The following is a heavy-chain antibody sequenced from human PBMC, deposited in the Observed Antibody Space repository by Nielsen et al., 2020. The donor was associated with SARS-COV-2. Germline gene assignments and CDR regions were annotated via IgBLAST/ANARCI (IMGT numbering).Heavy chain of an antibody. CDR3: AKGAAMHLWYFDL. D-gene: IGHD5-18*01. CDR1: GYTFTGFY. J-gene: IGHJ2*01. CDR2: IKPNSGGT. V-gene: IGHV1-2*06. Sequence: ASVKVSCKASGYTFTGFYIHWVRQVPGQGLEWMGRIKPNSGGTNYAQKFQGRVTMTRDTSTSTVYMELSSLRSEDTAVYYCAKGAAMHLWYFDLWGRGTLVTVSS.